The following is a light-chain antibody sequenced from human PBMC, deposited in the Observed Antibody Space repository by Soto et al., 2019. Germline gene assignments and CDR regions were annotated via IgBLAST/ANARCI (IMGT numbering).Light chain of an antibody. V-gene: IGKV3-20*01. Sequence: EIEMTQSPCILSLSPGERDTLSCRASQSVSSSQLAWYQQKPGQAPRLLMYGASSRATGIPDRLSGSGSGTDLTLTISSLQPEDFAIYYCQQSYSTPITFGQGTRLEIK. J-gene: IGKJ5*01. CDR1: QSVSSSQ. CDR2: GAS. CDR3: QQSYSTPIT.